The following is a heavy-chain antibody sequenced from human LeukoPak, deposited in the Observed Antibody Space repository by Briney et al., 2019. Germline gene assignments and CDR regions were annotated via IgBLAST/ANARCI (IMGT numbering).Heavy chain of an antibody. V-gene: IGHV3-48*01. CDR1: GFTFSSYS. CDR3: ASPPNDSSNGFDY. Sequence: PGGSLRLFCAASGFTFSSYSMNWVRQAPGKGLEWVAYISSSSSTIYYADSVKGRFTISRDNAKNSLYLQMNSLRAEDTAVFYCASPPNDSSNGFDYWGQGTLVTVSS. D-gene: IGHD4-11*01. J-gene: IGHJ4*02. CDR2: ISSSSSTI.